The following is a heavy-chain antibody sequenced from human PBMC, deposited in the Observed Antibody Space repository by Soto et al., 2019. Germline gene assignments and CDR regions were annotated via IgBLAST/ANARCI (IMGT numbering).Heavy chain of an antibody. Sequence: QVQLVESGGGVVQPGRSLRLSCAASGFTFSSYGMHWVRQAPGKGLEWVAVIWYDGSNKYYADSVKGRFTISRDNSKNTLYLQMNGLRAEDTAVYYCARDNSRRGSMDVWGQGTTVTVSS. D-gene: IGHD6-13*01. V-gene: IGHV3-33*01. CDR2: IWYDGSNK. J-gene: IGHJ6*02. CDR3: ARDNSRRGSMDV. CDR1: GFTFSSYG.